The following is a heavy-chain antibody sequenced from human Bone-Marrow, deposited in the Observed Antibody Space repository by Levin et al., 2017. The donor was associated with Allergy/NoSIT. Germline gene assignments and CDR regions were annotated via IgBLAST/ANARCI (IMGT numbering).Heavy chain of an antibody. CDR1: GFTFSNYA. D-gene: IGHD2-15*01. Sequence: GGSLRLSCAVSGFTFSNYAMHWVRQAPGRGLEWVAFISLDGNTQYYADSVKGRFTFSRDNSNNTLHLQMNSLRVEDTAIYYCAKDTYTCSGRSCYFFDYWGQGALVTVSS. CDR2: ISLDGNTQ. J-gene: IGHJ4*02. V-gene: IGHV3-30*18. CDR3: AKDTYTCSGRSCYFFDY.